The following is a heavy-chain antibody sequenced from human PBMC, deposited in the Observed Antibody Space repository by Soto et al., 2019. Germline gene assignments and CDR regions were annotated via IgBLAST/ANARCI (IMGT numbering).Heavy chain of an antibody. CDR3: ARAVGYSSGWYAAEDAFDI. D-gene: IGHD6-19*01. CDR2: ISYDGSNK. CDR1: GFTFSSYA. Sequence: GGSLRLSCAASGFTFSSYAMHWVRQAPGKGLEWVAVISYDGSNKYYADSVKGRFTISRDNSKNTLYLQMNSLRAEDTAVYYCARAVGYSSGWYAAEDAFDIWGQGTMVTVSS. J-gene: IGHJ3*02. V-gene: IGHV3-30-3*01.